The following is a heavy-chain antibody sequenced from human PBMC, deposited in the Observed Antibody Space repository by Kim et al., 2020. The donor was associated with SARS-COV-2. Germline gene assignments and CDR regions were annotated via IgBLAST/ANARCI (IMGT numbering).Heavy chain of an antibody. CDR2: IIPIFGTA. CDR3: ARDRRYDSSGTEDAFDI. D-gene: IGHD3-22*01. Sequence: SVKVSCKASGGTFSSYAISWVRQAPGQGLEWMGGIIPIFGTANYAQKFQGRVTITADESTSTAYMELSSLRSEDTAVYYCARDRRYDSSGTEDAFDIWGQGTMVTVSS. CDR1: GGTFSSYA. J-gene: IGHJ3*02. V-gene: IGHV1-69*13.